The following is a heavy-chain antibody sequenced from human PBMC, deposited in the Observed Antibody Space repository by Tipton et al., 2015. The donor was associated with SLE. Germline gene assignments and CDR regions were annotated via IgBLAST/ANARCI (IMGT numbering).Heavy chain of an antibody. CDR3: SRGRTWNFDAFDI. CDR2: INQGGSEN. V-gene: IGHV3-7*01. D-gene: IGHD1-7*01. J-gene: IGHJ3*02. Sequence: SLRLSCAASGFTFSDHWMNWVRQAPGKGLEWVASINQGGSENHYVDSVRGRFTISRDNAKNSLYLQMNTLRAEDTAVYYCSRGRTWNFDAFDIWGQGTMVTVSS. CDR1: GFTFSDHW.